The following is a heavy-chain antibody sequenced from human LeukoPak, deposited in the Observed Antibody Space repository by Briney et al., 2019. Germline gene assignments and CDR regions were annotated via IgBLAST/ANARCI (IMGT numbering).Heavy chain of an antibody. Sequence: ASVKVSCKTSGYTFTGYYMHWVRQAPGQGLEWMGRINLRSGGTNYAQKFQGRVTVTRDTSISTVYVELSRLRSDDTAVYYCGLVTTGDYWGQGTLVTVSS. CDR2: INLRSGGT. CDR3: GLVTTGDY. J-gene: IGHJ4*02. D-gene: IGHD3-9*01. CDR1: GYTFTGYY. V-gene: IGHV1-2*06.